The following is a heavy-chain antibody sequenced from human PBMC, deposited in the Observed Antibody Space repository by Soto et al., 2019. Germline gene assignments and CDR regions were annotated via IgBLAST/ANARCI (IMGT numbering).Heavy chain of an antibody. CDR3: AKDTSSSPYYMDV. CDR1: GFTFSNFA. J-gene: IGHJ6*03. CDR2: ITGSTGTT. D-gene: IGHD2-2*01. V-gene: IGHV3-23*01. Sequence: SLRLSCAASGFTFSNFAMSWARHAPGKGLEWVSEITGSTGTTYYADSVRGRFIISRDNSQNTLHLQMNSLRPEDTAVYYCAKDTSSSPYYMDVWGKGTTVTVLL.